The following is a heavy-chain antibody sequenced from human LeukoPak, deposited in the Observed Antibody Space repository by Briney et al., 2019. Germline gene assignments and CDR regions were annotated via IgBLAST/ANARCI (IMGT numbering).Heavy chain of an antibody. CDR1: GFTFSTYW. Sequence: GGSLRLSCAASGFTFSTYWMHWVRQAPGKGLEWVSRINTDGTTTTYADSVKGRFTISRDNAKNTLHLQMNSPRVEDTAVYFCVSDHTGHDDYWGQGTLVTVSS. D-gene: IGHD1-1*01. CDR2: INTDGTTT. V-gene: IGHV3-74*01. J-gene: IGHJ4*02. CDR3: VSDHTGHDDY.